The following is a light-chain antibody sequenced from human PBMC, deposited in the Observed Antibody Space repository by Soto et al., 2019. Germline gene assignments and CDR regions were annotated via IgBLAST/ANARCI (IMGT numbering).Light chain of an antibody. J-gene: IGLJ1*01. CDR1: SSDFGGYNY. V-gene: IGLV2-14*01. Sequence: QSVLTQPASMSGSPGQSITISCTGTSSDFGGYNYVSWYQQHPGKAPKLMIYEVSNRPSGVSNRFSGSKSGNTASLTISGLQAEDEADYYCSSYTTSSTRVFGTGTKLTVL. CDR2: EVS. CDR3: SSYTTSSTRV.